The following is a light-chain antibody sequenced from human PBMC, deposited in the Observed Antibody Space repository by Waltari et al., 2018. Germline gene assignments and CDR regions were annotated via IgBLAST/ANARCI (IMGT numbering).Light chain of an antibody. CDR1: QSISSW. CDR2: KAS. V-gene: IGKV1-5*03. CDR3: QQYNSQQWT. J-gene: IGKJ1*01. Sequence: DIQMTQSPSTLSASVGDRVTITCRASQSISSWLAWYQQKPGKAPKLLIYKASSLESGVPSRFSGSGSGTEFTLTISSLQPDDFATYYCQQYNSQQWTFGQGTKVEIK.